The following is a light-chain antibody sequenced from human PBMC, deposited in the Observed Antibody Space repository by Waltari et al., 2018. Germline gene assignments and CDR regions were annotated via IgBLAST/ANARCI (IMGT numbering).Light chain of an antibody. CDR2: DAS. CDR1: PSVTTD. V-gene: IGKV3-11*01. CDR3: HQRSNWPLT. Sequence: EVVLTQSPATLSLSPGDRATLSCRASPSVTTDLAWYQQRRGQAPRLLIYDASARATGIPARFSGSGSGTDFTLTISGLEPEDFAVYYCHQRSNWPLTFGPGTKVDFK. J-gene: IGKJ3*01.